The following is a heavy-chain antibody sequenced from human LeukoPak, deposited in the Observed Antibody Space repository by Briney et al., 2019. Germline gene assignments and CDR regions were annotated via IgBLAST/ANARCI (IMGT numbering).Heavy chain of an antibody. J-gene: IGHJ4*02. CDR3: ARGGLSIMGY. V-gene: IGHV3-48*01. Sequence: GGSLRLSCGASGITFSSYSMNWVRQAPGKGLEWVSYISGSGSTKYYADSVKGRFTISRDNARNSLYLQMNSLRAEDTAVYFCARGGLSIMGYWGQGTLVTVSS. CDR2: ISGSGSTK. CDR1: GITFSSYS. D-gene: IGHD2/OR15-2a*01.